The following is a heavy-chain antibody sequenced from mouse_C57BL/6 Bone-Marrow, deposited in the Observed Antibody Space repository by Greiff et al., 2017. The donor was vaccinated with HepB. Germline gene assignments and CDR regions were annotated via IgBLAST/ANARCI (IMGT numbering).Heavy chain of an antibody. V-gene: IGHV1-26*01. J-gene: IGHJ2*01. CDR2: INPNNGGT. Sequence: VQLQQSGPELVKPGASVKISCKASGYTFTDYYMNWVKQSHGKSLEWIGDINPNNGGTSYNQKFKGKATLTVDKSSSTAYMELRSLPSEDAAVYYCAREGQLRPFDYWGQGTTLTVSS. CDR3: AREGQLRPFDY. CDR1: GYTFTDYY. D-gene: IGHD3-2*02.